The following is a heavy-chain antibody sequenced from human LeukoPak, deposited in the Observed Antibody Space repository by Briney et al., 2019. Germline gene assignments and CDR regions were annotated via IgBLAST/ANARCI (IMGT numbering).Heavy chain of an antibody. Sequence: GGSLRLSCAASGFTFRSYSMNWVRQAPGKGLEWVSSISSSSSYIYYADSVKGRFIISRDNAKNSLYLQMNSLRAEDTAVYYCAREDIVVVPAADQYNIHYYYYMDVWGKGTTVTVSS. V-gene: IGHV3-21*01. CDR1: GFTFRSYS. CDR2: ISSSSSYI. CDR3: AREDIVVVPAADQYNIHYYYYMDV. J-gene: IGHJ6*03. D-gene: IGHD2-2*01.